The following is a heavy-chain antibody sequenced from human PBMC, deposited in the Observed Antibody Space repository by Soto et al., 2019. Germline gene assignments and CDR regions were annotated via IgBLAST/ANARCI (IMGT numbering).Heavy chain of an antibody. D-gene: IGHD3-16*01. Sequence: PGGSLRLSCAASGFTFSSYSMNWVRQAPGKGLEWVSSISSSSSYIYYADSVKGRFTISRDNAKNTLYLQMNSLRAEDTAVYYCARDTPSFYDYVPGAFDYWGQGTLVTVSS. CDR1: GFTFSSYS. CDR2: ISSSSSYI. V-gene: IGHV3-21*01. J-gene: IGHJ4*02. CDR3: ARDTPSFYDYVPGAFDY.